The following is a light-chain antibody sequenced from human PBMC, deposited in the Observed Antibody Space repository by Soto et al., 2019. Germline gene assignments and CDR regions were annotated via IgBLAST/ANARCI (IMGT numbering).Light chain of an antibody. CDR3: SSYAGSSNWV. V-gene: IGLV2-8*01. CDR1: SSDVGHYNY. J-gene: IGLJ3*02. Sequence: QSALTQPPSASGSPGQSVTISCTGTSSDVGHYNYVSWYQQHPGKAPKLMIYEVSKRPSGVPDRFSGSKSGNTASLTVSGLQAEDEADYYCSSYAGSSNWVFGGGTKVTVL. CDR2: EVS.